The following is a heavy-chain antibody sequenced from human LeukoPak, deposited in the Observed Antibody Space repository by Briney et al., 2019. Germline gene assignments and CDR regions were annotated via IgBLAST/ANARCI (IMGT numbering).Heavy chain of an antibody. D-gene: IGHD3-10*01. V-gene: IGHV3-15*01. J-gene: IGHJ4*02. CDR1: GFTFSNAW. CDR2: IQSKTDGGTT. Sequence: GGSLRLSCAASGFTFSNAWMNWVRQAPGKGLEWVGRIQSKTDGGTTEYAAPVKGRFTISRDDSKTTLYLQMNSLKTEDTAVYYCATLTVRGVINIWGQGTLVTVSS. CDR3: ATLTVRGVINI.